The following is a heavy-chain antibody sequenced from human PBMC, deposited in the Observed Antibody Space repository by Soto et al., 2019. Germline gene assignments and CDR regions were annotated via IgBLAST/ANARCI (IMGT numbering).Heavy chain of an antibody. J-gene: IGHJ4*02. V-gene: IGHV1-2*04. CDR3: ARANRKSPWYFDY. CDR1: GYTFTGYF. CDR2: INPNSGGT. Sequence: GASVKVSCKASGYTFTGYFMHWVRQAPGQGLEWMGWINPNSGGTNYAQKFQGWVTMTRDTSISTAYMELSRLRSDDTAVYYCARANRKSPWYFDYWGQGTLVTVSS.